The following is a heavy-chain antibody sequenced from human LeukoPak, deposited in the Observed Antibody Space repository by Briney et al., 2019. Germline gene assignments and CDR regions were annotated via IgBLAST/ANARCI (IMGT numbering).Heavy chain of an antibody. CDR1: GFTISSYD. V-gene: IGHV3-13*01. CDR2: IGTAGAT. D-gene: IGHD5-12*01. J-gene: IGHJ4*02. CDR3: ARGRGPYFDY. Sequence: GGSLRLSCAASGFTISSYDMHWVRQGTGKGLEWVSAIGTAGATFYAGSVKGRFTISRENAKDSLYLQMNSLRAGDTAVYYCARGRGPYFDYWGQGTLVTVSS.